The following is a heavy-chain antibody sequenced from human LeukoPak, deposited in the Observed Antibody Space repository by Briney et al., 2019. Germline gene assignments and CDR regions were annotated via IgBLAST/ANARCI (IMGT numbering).Heavy chain of an antibody. J-gene: IGHJ4*02. CDR1: GFAYSSYS. D-gene: IGHD2-21*01. CDR2: ISSSSSYI. CDR3: ARDRGAGDPFDY. V-gene: IGHV3-21*01. Sequence: GGSLRLSCAASGFAYSSYSMNWVRQAPGKELEWVSSISSSSSYIYYADSVKGRFTISRDNAKNSLYLQMNSLRAEDTAVYYCARDRGAGDPFDYWGQGTLVTVSS.